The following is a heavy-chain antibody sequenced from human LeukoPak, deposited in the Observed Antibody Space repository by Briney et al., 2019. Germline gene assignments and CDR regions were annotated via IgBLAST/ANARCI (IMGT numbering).Heavy chain of an antibody. V-gene: IGHV4-59*01. D-gene: IGHD3-22*01. J-gene: IGHJ3*02. CDR2: IYYSGST. Sequence: SETLSLTCTASGGSISSYYWSWIRQPPGKGLEWSGYIYYSGSTNYNPSLKSRVTISVDTSKNQFSLKLSSVTAADTAVYYCARGYYDSSGYYLPDAFDIWGQGTMVTVSS. CDR1: GGSISSYY. CDR3: ARGYYDSSGYYLPDAFDI.